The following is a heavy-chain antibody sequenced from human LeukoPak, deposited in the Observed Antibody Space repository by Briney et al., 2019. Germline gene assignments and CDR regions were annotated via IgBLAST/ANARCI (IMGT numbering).Heavy chain of an antibody. V-gene: IGHV1-46*01. CDR2: INPSGGST. J-gene: IGHJ5*02. D-gene: IGHD5-18*01. CDR1: GYTFTSYY. CDR3: ARGSYSYYFGPHNWFDP. Sequence: ASVKVSCKASGYTFTSYYMHWVRQAPGQGLEWMGIINPSGGSTSYAQKFQGRVTMTRDTSTSTVYMELSSLRSEDTAVYYCARGSYSYYFGPHNWFDPWGQGTLVTVSS.